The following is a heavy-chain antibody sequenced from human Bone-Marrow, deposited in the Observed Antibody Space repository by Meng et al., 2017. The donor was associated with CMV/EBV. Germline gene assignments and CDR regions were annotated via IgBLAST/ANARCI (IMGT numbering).Heavy chain of an antibody. CDR1: GYTFTSYD. Sequence: ASVKVSCKASGYTFTSYDINWVRQATGQGLEWMGWMNPNSGNTGYAQKFQGRVTMTRNTSISTAYKELSSLRSEDTAVYYCARGLEYCSSTSCPPGYWGQGTLVTASS. V-gene: IGHV1-8*01. CDR2: MNPNSGNT. D-gene: IGHD2-2*01. CDR3: ARGLEYCSSTSCPPGY. J-gene: IGHJ4*02.